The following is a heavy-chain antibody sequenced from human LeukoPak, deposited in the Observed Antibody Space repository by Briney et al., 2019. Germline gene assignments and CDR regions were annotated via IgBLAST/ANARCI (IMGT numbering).Heavy chain of an antibody. CDR2: IIPIFGTA. CDR3: ARGRMAGTYVFDY. V-gene: IGHV1-69*13. D-gene: IGHD6-19*01. CDR1: GDTFSSYA. J-gene: IGHJ4*02. Sequence: ASVKVSCKASGDTFSSYAISWVRQAPGQGLEWMGGIIPIFGTANYAQKFQGRVTITADESTSTAYMELSSLRSEDAAVYYCARGRMAGTYVFDYWGQGTLVTVSS.